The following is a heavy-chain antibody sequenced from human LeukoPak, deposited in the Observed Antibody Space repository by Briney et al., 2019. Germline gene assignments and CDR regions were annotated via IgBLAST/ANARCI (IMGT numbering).Heavy chain of an antibody. V-gene: IGHV1-18*04. CDR2: ISAYNGNT. Sequence: ASVKVSCKASGYTFTGYYMHWVRQAPGQGLEWMGWISAYNGNTNYAQKLQGRVTMTTDTSTSTAYMELWSLRSDDTAVYYCARGGQEWLRQYYFDYWGQGTLVTVSS. J-gene: IGHJ4*02. D-gene: IGHD5-12*01. CDR1: GYTFTGYY. CDR3: ARGGQEWLRQYYFDY.